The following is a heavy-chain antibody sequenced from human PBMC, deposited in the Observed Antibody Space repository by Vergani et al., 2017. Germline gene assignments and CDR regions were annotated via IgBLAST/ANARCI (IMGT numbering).Heavy chain of an antibody. V-gene: IGHV1-18*04. Sequence: QVKLVHSGAEVKKPGSSVKVSCKASGYTFTSYGISWVRQAPGQGLEWRGWISAYNGNPNYAQKLPGRVTMTTDTSTSTAYMELSRLRSADTAVYYCARDWVFATVATPDHWGQGTLVTVSS. CDR1: GYTFTSYG. CDR2: ISAYNGNP. D-gene: IGHD4-23*01. J-gene: IGHJ4*02. CDR3: ARDWVFATVATPDH.